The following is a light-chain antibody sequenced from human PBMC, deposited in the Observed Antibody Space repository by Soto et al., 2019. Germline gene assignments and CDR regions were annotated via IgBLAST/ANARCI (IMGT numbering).Light chain of an antibody. V-gene: IGKV4-1*01. J-gene: IGKJ4*01. CDR3: QQRNQWPPVT. Sequence: DFVMTQSPDSLAVSLGERATINCKSSQSVLYSSKNRNYLAWYQQKPGQPPKLLIYWASTRESGVPDRFSGSGSGTDFTLTISSLEPEDFAVYYCQQRNQWPPVTFGGGTRVEIK. CDR1: QSVLYSSKNRNY. CDR2: WAS.